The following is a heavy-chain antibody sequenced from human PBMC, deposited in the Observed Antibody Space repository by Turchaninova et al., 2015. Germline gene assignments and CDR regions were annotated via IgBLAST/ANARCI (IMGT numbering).Heavy chain of an antibody. Sequence: EVQLVESGGGLVKPGGSLRLSCAASGFTFSNAWMSWVRQAPGKGLEWVGRIKGKSDGGTTDYAAPVKGSFTISRVDSKNTRYLQMNSLKTEDTAVDYCTTDDLGIGYYYGMDVWGQGTTVTVSS. CDR1: GFTFSNAW. V-gene: IGHV3-15*01. D-gene: IGHD7-27*01. CDR2: IKGKSDGGTT. CDR3: TTDDLGIGYYYGMDV. J-gene: IGHJ6*02.